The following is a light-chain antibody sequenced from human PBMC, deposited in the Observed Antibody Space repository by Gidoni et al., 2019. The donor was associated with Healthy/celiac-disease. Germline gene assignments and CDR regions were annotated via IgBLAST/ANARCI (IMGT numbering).Light chain of an antibody. CDR3: QQYDSTPRT. J-gene: IGKJ1*01. CDR1: QSVLYSSNNKNY. Sequence: IVMTQSPDSLAVSLGERATINCKSNQSVLYSSNNKNYLAWYQQKPGQPPKLLIYWASTRESGVPDRFSGSGSGTDFTLTISSLQAEDVAVYYCQQYDSTPRTFGQGTKVEIK. V-gene: IGKV4-1*01. CDR2: WAS.